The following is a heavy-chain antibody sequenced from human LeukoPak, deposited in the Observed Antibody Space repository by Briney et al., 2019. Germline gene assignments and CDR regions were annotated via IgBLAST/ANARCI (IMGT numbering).Heavy chain of an antibody. J-gene: IGHJ3*02. V-gene: IGHV4-34*01. CDR3: ARFQVGGKLPNCSSTSCYTVWAFDI. D-gene: IGHD2-2*02. Sequence: SETLSLTCAVYGGSFSGYYWSWIRQPPGKGLEWIGEINHSGSTNYNPSLKSRVTISVDTSKNQFSLKLSSVTAADTAVYYCARFQVGGKLPNCSSTSCYTVWAFDIWGQGTMVTASS. CDR1: GGSFSGYY. CDR2: INHSGST.